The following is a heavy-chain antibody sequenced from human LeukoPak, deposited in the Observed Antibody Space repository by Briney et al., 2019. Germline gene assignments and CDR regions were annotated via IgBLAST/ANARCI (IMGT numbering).Heavy chain of an antibody. CDR3: ARDGGCSGGSCQVGFDP. V-gene: IGHV1-46*01. J-gene: IGHJ5*02. CDR1: GDSFTSYY. D-gene: IGHD2-15*01. Sequence: ASVKVSCKASGDSFTSYYMHWVRQAPGQGLEWMGIINPSGGSTSYAQKFQGRVTITADKSTSTAYMELSSLRSDDTAVYYCARDGGCSGGSCQVGFDPWGQGTLVTVSS. CDR2: INPSGGST.